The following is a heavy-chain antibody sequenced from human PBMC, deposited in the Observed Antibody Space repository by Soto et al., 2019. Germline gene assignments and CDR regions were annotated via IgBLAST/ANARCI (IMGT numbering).Heavy chain of an antibody. V-gene: IGHV4-39*01. CDR3: ARLVYDSSGYRPG. CDR1: GSAIMTSSYY. Sequence: SDSLSQTFSYSGSAIMTSSYYWCWFRQPPGKGLEWIGSIYYSGSTYYNPSLKSRVTISVDTSKNQFSLKLSSVTAADTAVYYCARLVYDSSGYRPGWGQG. D-gene: IGHD3-22*01. CDR2: IYYSGST. J-gene: IGHJ1*01.